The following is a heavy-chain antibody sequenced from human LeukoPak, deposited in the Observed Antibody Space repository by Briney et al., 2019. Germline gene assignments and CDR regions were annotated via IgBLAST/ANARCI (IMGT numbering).Heavy chain of an antibody. J-gene: IGHJ6*02. CDR1: GISFSNYW. Sequence: PGGSLRLSCAASGISFSNYWMSWIRQAPGKGLEWVSYISSSGSTIYYADSVKGRFTISRDNAKNSLYLQMNSLRAEDTAVYYCARDQGIADYGMDVWGQGTTVTVSS. V-gene: IGHV3-11*01. D-gene: IGHD6-13*01. CDR2: ISSSGSTI. CDR3: ARDQGIADYGMDV.